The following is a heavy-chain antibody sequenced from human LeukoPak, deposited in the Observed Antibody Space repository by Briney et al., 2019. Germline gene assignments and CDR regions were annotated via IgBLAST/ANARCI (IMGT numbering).Heavy chain of an antibody. J-gene: IGHJ4*02. CDR2: INHSGST. CDR1: GDSFSGYY. D-gene: IGHD3-22*01. CDR3: ARGSYYDSGGYTSH. V-gene: IGHV4-34*01. Sequence: KPSETLSLTCAVYGDSFSGYYWSWVRQPPGKGLEWIGEINHSGSTNYSPSLKSRVTISVDTSKNQYSLKLSSVTAADTAVYYCARGSYYDSGGYTSHWGQGTLVTVSS.